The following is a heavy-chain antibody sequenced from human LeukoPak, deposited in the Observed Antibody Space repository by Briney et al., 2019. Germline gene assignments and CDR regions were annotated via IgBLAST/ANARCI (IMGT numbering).Heavy chain of an antibody. CDR1: GFTFSSYG. Sequence: GGSLRLSCAASGFTFSSYGMHWVRQAPGKGLEWVAFIRYDGSNKYYVDSVKGRFTISRDNSKNTLYLQMNSLRAEDTAVYYCAKPPGYSSSSYAFDIWGQGTMVTVSS. V-gene: IGHV3-30*02. D-gene: IGHD6-6*01. CDR2: IRYDGSNK. J-gene: IGHJ3*02. CDR3: AKPPGYSSSSYAFDI.